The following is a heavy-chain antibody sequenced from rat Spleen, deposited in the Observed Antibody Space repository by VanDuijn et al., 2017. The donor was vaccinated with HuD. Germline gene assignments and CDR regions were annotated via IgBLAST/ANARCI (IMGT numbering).Heavy chain of an antibody. CDR2: IANTGGGF. V-gene: IGHV5-31*01. CDR3: ARKDWEGYFDY. J-gene: IGHJ2*01. Sequence: EVQLVESGGGLVQPGRSLKLSCVASGFTFSNYWMSWIRQAPGKGLEWVASIANTGGGFNYPDSVKGRFTISRDNAQNTLYLQLNSLKSEDTAIYYCARKDWEGYFDYWGQGVMVTVSS. D-gene: IGHD5-1*01. CDR1: GFTFSNYW.